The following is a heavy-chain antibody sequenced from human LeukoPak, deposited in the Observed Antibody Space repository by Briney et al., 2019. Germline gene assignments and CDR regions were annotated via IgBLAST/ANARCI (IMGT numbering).Heavy chain of an antibody. D-gene: IGHD2-15*01. CDR2: IKSKTDGGTT. Sequence: GGSLRLSCAASGFTFSNAWMSWVRQAPGKGLEWVGRIKSKTDGGTTDYAAPVKGRFTISRDDSKNTLYLQMNSLRAEDTAVYYCAKFDCSGGSCPPQDFDYWGQGTLVTVSS. V-gene: IGHV3-15*01. CDR3: AKFDCSGGSCPPQDFDY. CDR1: GFTFSNAW. J-gene: IGHJ4*02.